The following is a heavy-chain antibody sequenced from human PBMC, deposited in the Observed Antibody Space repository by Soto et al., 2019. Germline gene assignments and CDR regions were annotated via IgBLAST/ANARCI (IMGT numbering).Heavy chain of an antibody. CDR2: IYYSGST. D-gene: IGHD6-13*01. CDR3: ARHSTAAGTGDWFDP. CDR1: GGSFSGYY. J-gene: IGHJ5*02. Sequence: SETLSLTCAVYGGSFSGYYWSWIRQPPGKGLEWIGYIYYSGSTNYNPSLKSRVTISVDTSKNQFSLKLSSVTAADTAVYYCARHSTAAGTGDWFDPWGQGTLVTVSS. V-gene: IGHV4-59*08.